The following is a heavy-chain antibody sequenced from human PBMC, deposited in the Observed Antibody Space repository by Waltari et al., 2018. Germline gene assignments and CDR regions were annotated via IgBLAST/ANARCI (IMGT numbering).Heavy chain of an antibody. CDR1: GFTFSSYA. CDR2: ISGRGGST. Sequence: EVHLLESGGGLVQPGGSLRLSCAASGFTFSSYAMNWVHQAPGKGLEWVSIISGRGGSTYYAGSVKGRFTISRDNSKNTLYLQMNSLRAEDTAVYYCTKDRGGNGDYDYGNHDAFDIWGQGTMVIVSS. D-gene: IGHD4-17*01. J-gene: IGHJ3*02. V-gene: IGHV3-23*01. CDR3: TKDRGGNGDYDYGNHDAFDI.